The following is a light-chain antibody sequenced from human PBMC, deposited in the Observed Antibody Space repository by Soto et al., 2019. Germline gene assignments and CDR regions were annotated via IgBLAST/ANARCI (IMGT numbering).Light chain of an antibody. V-gene: IGLV2-14*03. CDR3: GSYTSTSTLV. Sequence: QSALTQPASVSGSPGQSITISCTGTSSDVRNYNSVSWYQQHPGKAPKLMICDVSNRPPGVSHRFSGSKSGYTASLTISGLQAEDEAVYYCGSYTSTSTLVFGGGTKLTVL. CDR1: SSDVRNYNS. CDR2: DVS. J-gene: IGLJ3*02.